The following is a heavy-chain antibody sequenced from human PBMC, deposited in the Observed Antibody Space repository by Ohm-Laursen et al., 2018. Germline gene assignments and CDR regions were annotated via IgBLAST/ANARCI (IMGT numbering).Heavy chain of an antibody. CDR1: GYTLTELS. CDR3: ATGYYYDSSGYLAFDI. Sequence: ASVKVSCKVSGYTLTELSMHWVRQAPGKGLEWMGGFDPEDGETIYAQKFQGRVTMTEDTSTDTAYMELSSLRSEDTAVYYCATGYYYDSSGYLAFDIWGQGTMVTVSS. V-gene: IGHV1-24*01. J-gene: IGHJ3*02. CDR2: FDPEDGET. D-gene: IGHD3-22*01.